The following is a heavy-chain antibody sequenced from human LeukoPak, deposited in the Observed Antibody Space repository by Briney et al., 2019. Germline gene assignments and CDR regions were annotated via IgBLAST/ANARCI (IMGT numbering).Heavy chain of an antibody. CDR3: AKGDFYDFWSGPSYGMDV. CDR2: ISGSGGST. CDR1: GFTFSSYA. Sequence: GGSLRLSCAASGFTFSSYAMSWVRQAPGKGLEWVSAISGSGGSTYYADSVKGRFTISRDNYKNTLYLQMNSLRAEDTAVYYCAKGDFYDFWSGPSYGMDVWGQGTTVPVSS. V-gene: IGHV3-23*01. D-gene: IGHD3-3*01. J-gene: IGHJ6*02.